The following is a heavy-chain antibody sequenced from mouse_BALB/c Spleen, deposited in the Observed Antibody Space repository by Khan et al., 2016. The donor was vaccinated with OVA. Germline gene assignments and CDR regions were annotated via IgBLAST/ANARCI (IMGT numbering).Heavy chain of an antibody. CDR1: GYSITSGYF. V-gene: IGHV3-6*02. CDR2: IRYDGNS. CDR3: ARGGSSGPAWFAY. Sequence: EVQLQESGPGLVKPSQSLSLTCSVTGYSITSGYFWNWIRQFPGNKLEWMGYIRYDGNSNYNPSLKNRISITRDPSKNQFFLKLHSVTPEDTATNYCARGGSSGPAWFAYWGQGTLVTVSA. J-gene: IGHJ3*01. D-gene: IGHD3-1*01.